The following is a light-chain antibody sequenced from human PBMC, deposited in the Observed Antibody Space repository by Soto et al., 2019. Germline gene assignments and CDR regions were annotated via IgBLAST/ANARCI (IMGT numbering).Light chain of an antibody. CDR1: QTVRNNY. J-gene: IGKJ4*01. V-gene: IGKV3-20*01. CDR2: DAS. Sequence: EFVLTQSPGTLSLSPGERATLSCRASQTVRNNYLAWYQQKPGQAPKLLIYDASSRATGIPDRFSGGGSGTDFILTLSILEPEDFAVYYCQQFSSYPLTFGGGTKVEIK. CDR3: QQFSSYPLT.